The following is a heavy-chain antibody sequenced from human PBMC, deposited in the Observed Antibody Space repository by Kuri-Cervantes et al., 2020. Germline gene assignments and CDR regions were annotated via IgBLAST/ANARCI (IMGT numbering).Heavy chain of an antibody. CDR1: GFTFSSYA. CDR3: AKDQIGGLAYYFDY. D-gene: IGHD3-10*01. CDR2: ISGSGGST. V-gene: IGHV3-23*01. Sequence: EGSLRLSCAASGFTFSSYAMSWVRQAPGKGLEWVSAISGSGGSTYYADSVKGRFTISRDNSKNTLYLQMNSLRAEDTAVYYCAKDQIGGLAYYFDYWGQGTLVTVSS. J-gene: IGHJ4*02.